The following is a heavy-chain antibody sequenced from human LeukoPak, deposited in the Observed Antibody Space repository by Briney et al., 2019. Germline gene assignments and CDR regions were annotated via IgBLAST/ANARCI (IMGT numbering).Heavy chain of an antibody. D-gene: IGHD4-17*01. CDR1: GFTFSSYS. Sequence: ARGSLRVSCAAPGFTFSSYSMNWVRQAPGKGLEWVSSISSSSYIYYADSVKGRFTISRDNAKNSLYLQMNSLRAEDTAVYYCASGTVTTNYWGQGTLVTVSS. CDR2: ISSSSYI. CDR3: ASGTVTTNY. J-gene: IGHJ4*02. V-gene: IGHV3-21*01.